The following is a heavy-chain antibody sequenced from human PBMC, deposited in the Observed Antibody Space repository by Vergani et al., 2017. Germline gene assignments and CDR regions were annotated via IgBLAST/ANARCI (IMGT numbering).Heavy chain of an antibody. CDR1: DGSINSGSYY. D-gene: IGHD5-18*01. CDR3: AREYRAKIYSNDYYYGMDV. J-gene: IGHJ6*02. Sequence: QVQLQESGPGLVKPSQTLSLTCTVSDGSINSGSYYWSWIRQPAGKGLEWIGRIYMSGSTNYNTSLKSRVTISVDTSKNQFSLKLSSVTAADTAVYYCAREYRAKIYSNDYYYGMDVWGQGTTVTVSS. V-gene: IGHV4-61*02. CDR2: IYMSGST.